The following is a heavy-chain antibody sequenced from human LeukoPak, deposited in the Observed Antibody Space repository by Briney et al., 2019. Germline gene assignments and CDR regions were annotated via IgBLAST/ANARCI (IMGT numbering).Heavy chain of an antibody. J-gene: IGHJ4*02. CDR1: RFTFSSYA. D-gene: IGHD3-10*01. CDR2: ISGSGGST. V-gene: IGHV3-23*01. Sequence: GGSLRLSCAASRFTFSSYAMSWVRQAPGKGLEWVSAISGSGGSTYYADSVKGRFTISRDNSKNTLYLQMNSLRAEDTAVYYCAKESGYYGSGSYYSAGFFDYWGQGTLVTVSS. CDR3: AKESGYYGSGSYYSAGFFDY.